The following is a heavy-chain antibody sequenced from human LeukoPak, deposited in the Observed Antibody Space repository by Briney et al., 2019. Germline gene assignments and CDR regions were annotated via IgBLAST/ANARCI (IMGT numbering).Heavy chain of an antibody. Sequence: PGGSLRLSCAASGFTFSSYSMNWVRQAPGKGLEWVSYISSSSSTIYYADSVKGRFTISRGNAKNSLYLQINTLRAEDTAIYYCARDLGLVSPEDYDYFDPWGQGTLVTVSS. CDR1: GFTFSSYS. CDR2: ISSSSSTI. V-gene: IGHV3-48*01. CDR3: ARDLGLVSPEDYDYFDP. J-gene: IGHJ4*02. D-gene: IGHD3/OR15-3a*01.